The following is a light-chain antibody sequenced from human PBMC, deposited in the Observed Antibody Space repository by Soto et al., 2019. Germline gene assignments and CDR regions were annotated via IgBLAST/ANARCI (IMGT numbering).Light chain of an antibody. CDR2: SVG. Sequence: SALTQPASVSGSPGQSITISCSGTSIVPGCTDHVAGYLPRPGRAPQLIIFSVGKRPSGLSNRFSGSTADNASTLTLSSPPAEDEAHYYCSSYTSISTSVFGTGTYGTVL. J-gene: IGLJ1*01. V-gene: IGLV2-14*03. CDR3: SSYTSISTSV. CDR1: SIVPGCTDH.